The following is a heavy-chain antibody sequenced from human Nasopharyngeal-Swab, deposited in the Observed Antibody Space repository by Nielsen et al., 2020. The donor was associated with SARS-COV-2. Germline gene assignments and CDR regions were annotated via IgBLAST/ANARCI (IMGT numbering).Heavy chain of an antibody. Sequence: ASVKVSCKSSGYTFIYSAMNWVRQAPGQGLEWMGWVNTKTGNPMYAQGFTGRFVFSVDTSVNTAYLQINSLKAEATAVYYCAKMMYGADHIYGMDVWGQGTSVTVSS. CDR3: AKMMYGADHIYGMDV. D-gene: IGHD4/OR15-4a*01. V-gene: IGHV7-4-1*02. CDR2: VNTKTGNP. J-gene: IGHJ6*02. CDR1: GYTFIYSA.